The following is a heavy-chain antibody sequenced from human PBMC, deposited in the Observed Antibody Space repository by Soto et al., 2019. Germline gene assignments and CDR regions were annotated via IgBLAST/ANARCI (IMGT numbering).Heavy chain of an antibody. CDR2: IFSNDEK. D-gene: IGHD6-13*01. CDR3: ASTYSASWYWFDP. V-gene: IGHV2-26*04. CDR1: GFSLSNAGLG. Sequence: QVTVKESGPVLMKPTETLTLTCTVSGFSLSNAGLGVSWIRQPPGKALEWLAHIFSNDEKSYSTSLKSRLTISKDTSKSQVVLIMTNMDPVDTATYYCASTYSASWYWFDPWGQGTLVTVSS. J-gene: IGHJ5*02.